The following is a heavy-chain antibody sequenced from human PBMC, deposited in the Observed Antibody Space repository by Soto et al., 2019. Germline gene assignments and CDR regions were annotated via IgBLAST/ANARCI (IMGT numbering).Heavy chain of an antibody. J-gene: IGHJ5*02. CDR2: LYYGGGT. CDR1: GGSISSSSYY. Sequence: QLQLQESGPGLVKPSETLSLICNVSGGSISSSSYYWGWLRRPPGKGLEWIGSLYYGGGTYYNPSLNSRVTISVDTSKNHFFLKLSSVIAADTAVYYCATTFLGGGFDPWGQGTLVIVSS. V-gene: IGHV4-39*02. CDR3: ATTFLGGGFDP. D-gene: IGHD3-16*01.